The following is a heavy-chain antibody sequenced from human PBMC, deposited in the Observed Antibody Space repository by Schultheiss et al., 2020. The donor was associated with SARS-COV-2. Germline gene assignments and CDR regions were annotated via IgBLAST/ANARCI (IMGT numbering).Heavy chain of an antibody. CDR1: GFTFSSYW. CDR3: ARGEYSSSWYNYRVYYYYGMDV. Sequence: GGSLRLSCAASGFTFSSYWMHWVRQAPGKGLVWVSRINSDGSSTSYADSVKGRFTISRDNAKNTLYLQMNSLRAEDTAVYYCARGEYSSSWYNYRVYYYYGMDVWGQGTTVTVSS. J-gene: IGHJ6*02. D-gene: IGHD6-13*01. CDR2: INSDGSST. V-gene: IGHV3-74*01.